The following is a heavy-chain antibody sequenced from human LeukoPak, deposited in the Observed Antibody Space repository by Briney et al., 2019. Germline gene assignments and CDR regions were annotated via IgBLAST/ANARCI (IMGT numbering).Heavy chain of an antibody. CDR3: AKDRARPNDRYGIVSRSDAFDI. Sequence: GGSLRLSCAASGFTFSSYGMHWVRQAPGKGLEWVAFIRYDGSNKYYADSVKGRFTISRDNSKNTLYLQMNSLRAEDTAVYYCAKDRARPNDRYGIVSRSDAFDIWGQGTMVTVSS. D-gene: IGHD3-22*01. V-gene: IGHV3-30*02. J-gene: IGHJ3*02. CDR1: GFTFSSYG. CDR2: IRYDGSNK.